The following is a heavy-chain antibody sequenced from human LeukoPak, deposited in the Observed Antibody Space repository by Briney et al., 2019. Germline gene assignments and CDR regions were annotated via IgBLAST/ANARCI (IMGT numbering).Heavy chain of an antibody. V-gene: IGHV5-51*01. J-gene: IGHJ4*02. CDR2: IYPGDSDT. CDR3: ARRGSDKLLWFGELQAEYYFDY. Sequence: GKSLKISCKGSGYSFTSYWIGWVRQMPGKGLEWMGIIYPGDSDTRYSPSFQGQVTISADKSISTAYLQWSSLKASDTAMYYCARRGSDKLLWFGELQAEYYFDYWGQGTLVTVSS. CDR1: GYSFTSYW. D-gene: IGHD3-10*01.